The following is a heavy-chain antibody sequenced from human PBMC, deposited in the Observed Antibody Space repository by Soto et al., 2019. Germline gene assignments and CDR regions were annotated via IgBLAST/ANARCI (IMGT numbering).Heavy chain of an antibody. Sequence: QVQLVQSGAEVKKPGSSVKVSCKASGGTFSNYPISWVRQAPGQGLEWMGGIIPIFGTVNYAQKFQGRVTXTXXXSXXTAYTELSSLRSEDTAVYYCARGNHRWLQLWYFDLWGRGTLVTVSS. CDR2: IIPIFGTV. V-gene: IGHV1-69*05. CDR1: GGTFSNYP. D-gene: IGHD5-12*01. J-gene: IGHJ2*01. CDR3: ARGNHRWLQLWYFDL.